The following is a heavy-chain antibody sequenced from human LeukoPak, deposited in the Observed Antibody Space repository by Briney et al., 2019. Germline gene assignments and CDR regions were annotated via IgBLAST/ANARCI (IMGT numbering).Heavy chain of an antibody. CDR3: ARDRAEGETWVEFDP. CDR2: IYSDGVT. D-gene: IGHD1-26*01. J-gene: IGHJ5*02. CDR1: GLIVNSYA. V-gene: IGHV3-66*02. Sequence: PGGSLRLSCAASGLIVNSYAMSWVRQAPGKGLAWVSLIYSDGVTQYADSVKGRFTISRDNSKNTLYLQMNSLRDEDTAVYFCARDRAEGETWVEFDPWGQGTLVTVSS.